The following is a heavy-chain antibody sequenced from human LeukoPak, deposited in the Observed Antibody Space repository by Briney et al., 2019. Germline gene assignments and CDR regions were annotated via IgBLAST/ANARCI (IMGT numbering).Heavy chain of an antibody. CDR1: GGSISSSDYY. J-gene: IGHJ5*02. D-gene: IGHD4/OR15-4a*01. Sequence: SETLSLTCTASGGSISSSDYYWGWIRQPPGKGLEGIASIYYRGTTHYNPSHQSRVTMSVDTSKNQFSLKLSSVTAADTAVYYCARVNTQGVLSPCAQGILVTVPS. V-gene: IGHV4-39*01. CDR3: ARVNTQGVLSP. CDR2: IYYRGTT.